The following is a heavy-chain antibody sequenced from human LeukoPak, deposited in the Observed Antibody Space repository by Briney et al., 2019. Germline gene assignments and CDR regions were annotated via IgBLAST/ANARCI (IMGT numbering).Heavy chain of an antibody. D-gene: IGHD3-10*01. CDR3: AAFLWFGELSRNWFDP. V-gene: IGHV2-5*02. CDR2: IYWDDDK. Sequence: ESGPTLVKPTQTLTLTCTFSGFSLSTSGVGVGWIRQPPGKALEWLALIYWDDDKRYSPSLKSRLTITKDTSENQVVLTMTNMDPVDTATYYCAAFLWFGELSRNWFDPWGQGTLVTVSS. J-gene: IGHJ5*02. CDR1: GFSLSTSGVG.